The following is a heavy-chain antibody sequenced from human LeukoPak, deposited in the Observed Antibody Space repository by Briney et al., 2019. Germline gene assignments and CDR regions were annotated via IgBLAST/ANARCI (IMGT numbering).Heavy chain of an antibody. J-gene: IGHJ4*02. CDR1: GFTFSSYA. D-gene: IGHD3-10*01. CDR3: AKLSLWFGESLFDY. CDR2: ISGSGGST. V-gene: IGHV3-23*01. Sequence: GGSLRLSCAASGFTFSSYAMGWVRQAPGKGLEWVSAISGSGGSTYYADSVKGRFTISRDNSKNTLYLQMNSLRAEDTAVYYCAKLSLWFGESLFDYWGQGTLVTVSS.